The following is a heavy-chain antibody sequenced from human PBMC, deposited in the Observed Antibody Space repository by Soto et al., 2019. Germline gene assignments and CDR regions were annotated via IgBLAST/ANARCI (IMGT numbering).Heavy chain of an antibody. CDR1: GGTFSSYS. Sequence: QVQLVQSGAEVKTPGSSVKVSCKASGGTFSSYSINWVRQAPGQGREWIGRLIPMFGTTDYAQRFQGRVTFTADESTSTASMEVTNLTSEDTAVYYCARAVVLTFTRFYDMDVWGQGTTVTVSS. D-gene: IGHD3-9*01. V-gene: IGHV1-69*18. CDR3: ARAVVLTFTRFYDMDV. J-gene: IGHJ6*02. CDR2: LIPMFGTT.